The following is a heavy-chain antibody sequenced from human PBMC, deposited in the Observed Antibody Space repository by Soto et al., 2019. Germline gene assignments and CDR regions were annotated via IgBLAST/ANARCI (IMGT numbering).Heavy chain of an antibody. J-gene: IGHJ3*02. Sequence: GGSLRLSCAASGFTFDDYAMHWVRQAPGKGLEWVSGISWNSGSIGYADSVKGRFTISRDNAKNSLYLQMNSLRAEDTALYYCAKEDVLLWFGELLPRGPFDIWGQGTMVTVSS. CDR2: ISWNSGSI. CDR1: GFTFDDYA. CDR3: AKEDVLLWFGELLPRGPFDI. V-gene: IGHV3-9*01. D-gene: IGHD3-10*01.